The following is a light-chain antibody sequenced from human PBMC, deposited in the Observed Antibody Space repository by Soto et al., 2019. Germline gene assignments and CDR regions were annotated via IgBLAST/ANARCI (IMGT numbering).Light chain of an antibody. J-gene: IGKJ5*01. V-gene: IGKV3-20*01. Sequence: EIVLTQSPGTLSLSPGERATLSCRASQSVSSSYLAWYQQKPGQAPRLLIYRASSRATGIPDRFSGSGSGTDLTLTISRLEPEDFAVYYCQQYGSSPQTFGQGTRLEIK. CDR1: QSVSSSY. CDR3: QQYGSSPQT. CDR2: RAS.